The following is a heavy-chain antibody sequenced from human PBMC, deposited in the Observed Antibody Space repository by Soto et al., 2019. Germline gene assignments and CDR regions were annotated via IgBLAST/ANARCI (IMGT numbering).Heavy chain of an antibody. CDR3: TRRGSGVDY. Sequence: VQLVESGGGLVQPGGSLKLSCAASGFTFSGSAMHWVRQASGKGLEWVGRIRSKANSYATAYAASVKGRFTISRDNSKNTAYLQMNSLKTEDTAVYYCTRRGSGVDYWGQGTLVTVSS. V-gene: IGHV3-73*02. J-gene: IGHJ4*02. CDR1: GFTFSGSA. D-gene: IGHD6-19*01. CDR2: IRSKANSYAT.